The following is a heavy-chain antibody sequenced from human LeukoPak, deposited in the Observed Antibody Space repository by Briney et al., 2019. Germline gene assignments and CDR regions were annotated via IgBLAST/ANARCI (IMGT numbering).Heavy chain of an antibody. CDR3: ARGGNWNDFGV. Sequence: ASLKVSCKASEYTFTDYSMHWVRQAPGQGLEWMGRINPKDGGSNSAQKFQGRVTMTRDTSISTAYMELSRLTSDDTAVYYCARGGNWNDFGVWGQGTLVTVSS. CDR1: EYTFTDYS. V-gene: IGHV1-2*06. CDR2: INPKDGGS. J-gene: IGHJ4*02. D-gene: IGHD1-20*01.